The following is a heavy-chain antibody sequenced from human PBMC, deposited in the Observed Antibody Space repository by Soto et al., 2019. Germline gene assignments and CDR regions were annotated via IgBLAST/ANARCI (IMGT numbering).Heavy chain of an antibody. CDR2: TRNEANSYTT. V-gene: IGHV3-72*01. J-gene: IGHJ6*02. Sequence: GGSLRLSCAASGFTFSDHYMDWVRQAPGKGLEWVGRTRNEANSYTTEYAASVKGRFTISRDDSKNSLYLQMNSLKTEDTAVYYCARGGRSGYDFSIYGMDVWGQGTTVTVSS. D-gene: IGHD5-12*01. CDR3: ARGGRSGYDFSIYGMDV. CDR1: GFTFSDHY.